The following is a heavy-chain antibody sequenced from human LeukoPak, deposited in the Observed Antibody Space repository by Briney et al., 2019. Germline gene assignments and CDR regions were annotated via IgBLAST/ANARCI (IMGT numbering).Heavy chain of an antibody. CDR2: IYTSGST. CDR1: GGSISSYY. D-gene: IGHD1-26*01. J-gene: IGHJ3*02. CDR3: ARVVKVGATYAFDI. Sequence: SETLSLTCTVSGGSISSYYWSWIRQPAGKGLEWIGRIYTSGSTNYNPSLKSRVTMSVDTSKNQFSLKLSSVTAADTAVYYCARVVKVGATYAFDIWGQGTMVTVSS. V-gene: IGHV4-4*07.